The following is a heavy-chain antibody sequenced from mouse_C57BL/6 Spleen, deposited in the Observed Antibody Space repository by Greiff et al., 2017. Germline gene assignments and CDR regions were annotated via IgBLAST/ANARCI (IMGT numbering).Heavy chain of an antibody. V-gene: IGHV1-55*01. CDR2: IYPGSGST. CDR3: ARSIYYDYDAAY. D-gene: IGHD2-4*01. J-gene: IGHJ3*01. Sequence: QVQLQQPGAELVKPGASVKMSCKASGYTFTSYWITWVKQRPGQGLEWIGDIYPGSGSTNYNEKFKSKATLTVDTSSSTAYMQLSSLTSEDSAVYYCARSIYYDYDAAYWGQGTLVTVSA. CDR1: GYTFTSYW.